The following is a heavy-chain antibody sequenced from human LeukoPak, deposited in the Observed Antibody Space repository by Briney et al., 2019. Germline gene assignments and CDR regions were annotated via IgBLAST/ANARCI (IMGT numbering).Heavy chain of an antibody. CDR3: AKDLHVIVPAAASNWFDP. V-gene: IGHV3-23*01. Sequence: GGSLRLSCAASGFTFSSYAMSWVRQAPGKGLEWVSAIIGSGGSTYYADSVKCRFTISRDNAKNTLYLQMNSLRAEAPAVYYCAKDLHVIVPAAASNWFDPWGQGTLVTVSS. CDR1: GFTFSSYA. D-gene: IGHD2-2*01. CDR2: IIGSGGST. J-gene: IGHJ5*02.